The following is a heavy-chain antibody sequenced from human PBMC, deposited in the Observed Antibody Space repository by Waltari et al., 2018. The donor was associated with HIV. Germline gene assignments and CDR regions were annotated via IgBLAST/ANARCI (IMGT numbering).Heavy chain of an antibody. D-gene: IGHD6-13*01. J-gene: IGHJ4*02. Sequence: QVQLQESGPGLVTPSATLSLICTVPGGSISTYYWTWIRQPPGKGLEWIGDIYYSGSTNYNPSLKSRVTISVDTSKNQFSLKVRSVTAADTAIYYCARVDRYTSSGLDYWGQGTLVNVSS. CDR3: ARVDRYTSSGLDY. CDR2: IYYSGST. V-gene: IGHV4-59*01. CDR1: GGSISTYY.